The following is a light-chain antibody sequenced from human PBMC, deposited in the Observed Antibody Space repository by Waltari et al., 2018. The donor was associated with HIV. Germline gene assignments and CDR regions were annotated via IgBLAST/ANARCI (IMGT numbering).Light chain of an antibody. V-gene: IGLV1-40*01. CDR2: ANS. CDR3: QSSDIRLHGLWV. J-gene: IGLJ3*02. CDR1: QSNIGAGHD. Sequence: QSLLPQPPSVSATPGQRITISCTGNQSNIGAGHDVHWYRQLPGTAPRLLIFANSNRPSGVPDRISGSKSTASASLAITGLQAEDEGYYYCQSSDIRLHGLWVFGGGTKVTVL.